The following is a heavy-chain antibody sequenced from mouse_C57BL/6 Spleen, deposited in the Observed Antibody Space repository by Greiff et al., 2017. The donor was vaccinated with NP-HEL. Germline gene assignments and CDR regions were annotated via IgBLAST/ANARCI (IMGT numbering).Heavy chain of an antibody. CDR2: IYPGSGST. V-gene: IGHV1-55*01. CDR3: GRIYYYGSSYFDY. D-gene: IGHD1-1*01. CDR1: GYTFTSYW. J-gene: IGHJ2*01. Sequence: QVQLQQPGAELVKPGASVKMSCKASGYTFTSYWITWVKQRPGQGLVWVGDIYPGSGSTNYNEKFKSKATLTVDTSSSTAYMQVSRLTSEDSAVYYCGRIYYYGSSYFDYWGQGTTLTVSS.